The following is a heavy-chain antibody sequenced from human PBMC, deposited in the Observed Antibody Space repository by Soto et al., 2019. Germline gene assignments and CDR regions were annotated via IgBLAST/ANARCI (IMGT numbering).Heavy chain of an antibody. V-gene: IGHV1-18*04. CDR2: TSDYNGNT. CDR1: GYTFTNYG. J-gene: IGHJ4*02. Sequence: ASVKVSCKASGYTFTNYGISWVRQAPGQGLEWMGWTSDYNGNTNYAQKFQGRVTLTTDASTSTAYMELRSLRSDDTAVYYCARGGGIYSISWPLDYWGQGTLVTVSS. CDR3: ARGGGIYSISWPLDY. D-gene: IGHD6-13*01.